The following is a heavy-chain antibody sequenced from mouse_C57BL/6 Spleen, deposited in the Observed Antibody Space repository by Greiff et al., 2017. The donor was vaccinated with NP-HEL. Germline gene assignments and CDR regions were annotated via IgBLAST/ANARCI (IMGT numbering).Heavy chain of an antibody. CDR1: GYSITSGYY. J-gene: IGHJ3*01. V-gene: IGHV3-6*01. Sequence: EVQLQESGPGLVKPSQSLSLTCSVTGYSITSGYYWNWIRQFPGNKLEWMGYISYDGSNYYNPSLKNRISITRDTSKNQFFLKLNSVTTEDTATYYCAREREMAYWGQGTLVTVSA. CDR3: AREREMAY. CDR2: ISYDGSN.